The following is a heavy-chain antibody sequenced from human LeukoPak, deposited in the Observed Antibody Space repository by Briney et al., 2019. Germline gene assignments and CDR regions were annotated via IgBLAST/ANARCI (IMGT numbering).Heavy chain of an antibody. Sequence: PSETLSLTCTVSGGSFSSSISYWGRIRQPRGRGLEGIGSIDYSGSTYYNPSLKSRVSISLNTSKNQFSLNLISVTAADTAVNYCAIGESVVVPATQDPLTYFDYWGQGALVTVSS. CDR1: GGSFSSSISY. CDR2: IDYSGST. CDR3: AIGESVVVPATQDPLTYFDY. V-gene: IGHV4-39*07. J-gene: IGHJ4*02. D-gene: IGHD2-15*01.